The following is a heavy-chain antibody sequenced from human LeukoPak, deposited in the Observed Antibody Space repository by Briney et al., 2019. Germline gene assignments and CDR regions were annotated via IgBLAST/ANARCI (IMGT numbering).Heavy chain of an antibody. CDR3: EKDYDILTGYLDY. J-gene: IGHJ4*02. V-gene: IGHV3-64D*06. CDR1: GFTFSSYA. Sequence: GGSLRLSCSASGFTFSSYAMHWVRQAPGKGLEYVSAISSNGGSTYYADSVKGRFTISRDNSKNTLYLQMSSLRAEDTAVYYCEKDYDILTGYLDYWGQGTLVTVSS. D-gene: IGHD3-9*01. CDR2: ISSNGGST.